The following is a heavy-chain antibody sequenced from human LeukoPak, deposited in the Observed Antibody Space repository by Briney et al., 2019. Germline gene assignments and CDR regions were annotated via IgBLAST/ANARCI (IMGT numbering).Heavy chain of an antibody. CDR1: GGSISSYY. J-gene: IGHJ4*02. V-gene: IGHV4-59*08. Sequence: PSETRSLTCTVSGGSISSYYWSWIRQPPGKGLEWIGYIYYSGSTNYNPSLKSRVTISVDTSKNQFSLKLSSVTAADTAVYYCARLRGVTTPADYWGQGTLVTVSS. CDR2: IYYSGST. D-gene: IGHD4-17*01. CDR3: ARLRGVTTPADY.